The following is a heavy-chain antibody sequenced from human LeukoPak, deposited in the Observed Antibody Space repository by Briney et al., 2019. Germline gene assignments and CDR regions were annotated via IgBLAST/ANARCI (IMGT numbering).Heavy chain of an antibody. J-gene: IGHJ6*03. D-gene: IGHD3-22*01. CDR1: GFTFSSYA. CDR2: ISGSGGST. Sequence: GGSLRLSCAASGFTFSSYAMTWVRQAPGKGLEWVSGISGSGGSTYYADSVKGRFTISRDDSKNTLYLQMNSLRAEDTAAYYCARGSSDSTYYYMDVWGKGTTVTVSS. V-gene: IGHV3-23*01. CDR3: ARGSSDSTYYYMDV.